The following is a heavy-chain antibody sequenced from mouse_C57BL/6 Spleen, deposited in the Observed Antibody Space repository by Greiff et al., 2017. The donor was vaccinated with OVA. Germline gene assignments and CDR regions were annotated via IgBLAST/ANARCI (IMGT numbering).Heavy chain of an antibody. Sequence: QVHVKQPGAELVKPGASVKVSCKASGYTFTSYWMHWVKPRPGQGLEWIGRIHPSDSDTNYNQKFKGKATLTVDKSSSTAYMQLSSLTSEDSAVYYGAINCYGSAYAMDYWGQGTSVTVSS. CDR2: IHPSDSDT. J-gene: IGHJ4*01. V-gene: IGHV1-74*01. CDR1: GYTFTSYW. CDR3: AINCYGSAYAMDY. D-gene: IGHD1-1*01.